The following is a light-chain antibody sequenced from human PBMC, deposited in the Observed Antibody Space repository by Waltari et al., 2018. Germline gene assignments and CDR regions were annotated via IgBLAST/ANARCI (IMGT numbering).Light chain of an antibody. Sequence: EIVLTQSPATLSLSPGERATLPCRASQGVSIYLAWYQQKPGQAPRRLINEASDRATGIPARFSGSGAGTEFTLTISSLEPEDFAVYYCQQRSTWPLTFGGGTKVEIK. J-gene: IGKJ4*01. CDR2: EAS. CDR3: QQRSTWPLT. V-gene: IGKV3-11*01. CDR1: QGVSIY.